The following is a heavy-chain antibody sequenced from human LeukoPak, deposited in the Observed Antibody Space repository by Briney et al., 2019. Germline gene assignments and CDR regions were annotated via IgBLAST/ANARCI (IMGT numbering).Heavy chain of an antibody. CDR1: GYTFTGYY. CDR2: INPNSGNT. J-gene: IGHJ4*02. CDR3: ARGASVRGVIITNFDY. Sequence: GASVKVSCKASGYTFTGYYMHWVRQAPGQGLEWMGWINPNSGNTGYAQKFQGRVTITRNTSISTAYMELSSLRSEDTAVYYCARGASVRGVIITNFDYWGQGTLVTVSS. V-gene: IGHV1-8*03. D-gene: IGHD3-10*01.